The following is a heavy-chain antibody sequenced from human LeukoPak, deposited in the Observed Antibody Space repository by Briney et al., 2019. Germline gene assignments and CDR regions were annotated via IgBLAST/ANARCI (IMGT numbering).Heavy chain of an antibody. V-gene: IGHV3-9*01. D-gene: IGHD5-12*01. CDR1: GFTFDDYA. Sequence: GGSLRLSCAASGFTFDDYAMHWVRQAPGKGLEWVSGISWNSGSIGYADSVKGRFTISRDNATNSLYLQVNSLRAEDTALYYCAKSAYGGYDGDNWFDPWGQGTLVTV. CDR2: ISWNSGSI. J-gene: IGHJ5*02. CDR3: AKSAYGGYDGDNWFDP.